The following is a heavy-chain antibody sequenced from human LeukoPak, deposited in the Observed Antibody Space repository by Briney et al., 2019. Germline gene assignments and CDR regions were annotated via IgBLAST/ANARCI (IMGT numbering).Heavy chain of an antibody. Sequence: RGALRLSCAASGFTFSSYAMSWVRQAPGKGLQCVSGIIGSGTSTHYADSVKGRFTISRDNSKNTLFLQLNSPRAAHTPVYFCAKNLAYTYGNTRLDYWGQGTLVTVSS. CDR2: IIGSGTST. J-gene: IGHJ4*02. D-gene: IGHD5-18*01. CDR3: AKNLAYTYGNTRLDY. V-gene: IGHV3-23*01. CDR1: GFTFSSYA.